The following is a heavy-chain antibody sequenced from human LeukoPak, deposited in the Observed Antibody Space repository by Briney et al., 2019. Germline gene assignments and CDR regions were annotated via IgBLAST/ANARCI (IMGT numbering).Heavy chain of an antibody. D-gene: IGHD2-2*01. CDR1: GFTFTSYA. V-gene: IGHV3-23*01. CDR3: ALCRLPFYGMDV. Sequence: AGGSLRLSCAASGFTFTSYAMSWVRQAPGKGLEWVSTISDSSDRTYYADSVKGRFTISRDNSKNPLYLQMNSLRAEDTAVYSCALCRLPFYGMDVWGQGTTVTVSS. J-gene: IGHJ6*02. CDR2: ISDSSDRT.